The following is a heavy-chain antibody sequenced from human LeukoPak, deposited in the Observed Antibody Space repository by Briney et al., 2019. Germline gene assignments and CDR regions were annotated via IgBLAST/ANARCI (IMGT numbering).Heavy chain of an antibody. Sequence: GGSLRLSCAASGFTFSNYAMNWVRQAPGKGLEWVSAISGSGGSTYYADSVKGRFTISRDNSKNTLFRQMNSLRAEDTAVYYCASSSSGWYYYYGLDVWGQGTTVTVSS. V-gene: IGHV3-23*01. CDR2: ISGSGGST. J-gene: IGHJ6*02. CDR3: ASSSSGWYYYYGLDV. D-gene: IGHD6-19*01. CDR1: GFTFSNYA.